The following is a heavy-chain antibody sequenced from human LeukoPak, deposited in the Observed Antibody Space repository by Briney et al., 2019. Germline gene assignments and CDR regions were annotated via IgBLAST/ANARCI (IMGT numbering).Heavy chain of an antibody. V-gene: IGHV3-48*03. CDR1: GFSFSTYE. CDR2: ISSSGSTI. CDR3: ARDYYYGSGRFDY. J-gene: IGHJ4*02. Sequence: GGSLRLSCAASGFSFSTYEMNWVCQAPGKGLEWVSYISSSGSTIYYAGSVKGRFTISRDNAKNSLYLQMNSLRAEDTAVYYCARDYYYGSGRFDYWGQGTLVTVSS. D-gene: IGHD3-10*01.